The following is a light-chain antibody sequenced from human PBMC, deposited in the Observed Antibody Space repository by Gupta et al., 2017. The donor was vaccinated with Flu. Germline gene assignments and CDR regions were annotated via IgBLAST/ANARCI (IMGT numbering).Light chain of an antibody. Sequence: DIQMTQSPSTLSASVGDRVTITCRASQSISSWLSWYQQKPGKAPKLLIYKASTLESGVPSRFSGSGCGTEFTLTISRLQPDYFATYYCQEYNGYWAFGQGTKVEIK. V-gene: IGKV1-5*03. CDR1: QSISSW. CDR2: KAS. CDR3: QEYNGYWA. J-gene: IGKJ1*01.